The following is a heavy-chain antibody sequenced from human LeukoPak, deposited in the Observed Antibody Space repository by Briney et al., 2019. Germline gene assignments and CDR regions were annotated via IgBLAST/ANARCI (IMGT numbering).Heavy chain of an antibody. CDR2: IYYSGST. V-gene: IGHV4-61*01. CDR1: GGSVSSGSYY. Sequence: SETLSLTCTVSGGSVSSGSYYWSWIRQPPGKGLEWIGYIYYSGSTNYNPSLKSRVTISVGTSKNQFSLKLSSVTAADTAVYYCARDRRPGYYDSSGYPESYYYYYGMDVWGQGTTVTVSS. D-gene: IGHD3-22*01. CDR3: ARDRRPGYYDSSGYPESYYYYYGMDV. J-gene: IGHJ6*02.